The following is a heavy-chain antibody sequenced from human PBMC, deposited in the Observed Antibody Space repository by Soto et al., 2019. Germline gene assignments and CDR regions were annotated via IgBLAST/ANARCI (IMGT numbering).Heavy chain of an antibody. CDR2: INPNSGGT. CDR3: ARDAGRSTMVRGVDYYYYGMDV. J-gene: IGHJ6*02. D-gene: IGHD3-10*01. CDR1: GYTFTGYY. Sequence: ASVKVSCKASGYTFTGYYMHWVRQAPGQGLEWMGWINPNSGGTNYAQKFQGWVTMTRDTSISTAYMELSRLRSDDTAVYYCARDAGRSTMVRGVDYYYYGMDVWGQGTTVTVSS. V-gene: IGHV1-2*04.